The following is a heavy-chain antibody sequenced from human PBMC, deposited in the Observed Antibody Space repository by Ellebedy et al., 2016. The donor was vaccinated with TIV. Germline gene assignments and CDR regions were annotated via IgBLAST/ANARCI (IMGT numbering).Heavy chain of an antibody. V-gene: IGHV1-3*01. J-gene: IGHJ4*02. CDR2: INAGNGNT. CDR1: GYTFTSYA. Sequence: AASVKVSCKASGYTFTSYAMHWVRQAPGQRLEWMGWINAGNGNTKYSQKFQGRVTITRDTSASTVYMELISLRSEDTAVYFCARDSLWFGESDFDYWGQGTLVIVSS. D-gene: IGHD3-10*01. CDR3: ARDSLWFGESDFDY.